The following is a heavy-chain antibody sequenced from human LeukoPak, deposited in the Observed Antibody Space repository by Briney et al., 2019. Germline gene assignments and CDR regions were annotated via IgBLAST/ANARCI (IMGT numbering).Heavy chain of an antibody. Sequence: PGRSLRLSCEASGFTFSSYGMHWVRQAPGKGLEWVAVIWYDGSKKYYGDSVKGRFTISRDNSKNTLYLQMNSLRGEDTAIYYCARDLAARHFDYWGQGTLVTVSP. V-gene: IGHV3-33*01. CDR2: IWYDGSKK. J-gene: IGHJ4*02. D-gene: IGHD6-6*01. CDR3: ARDLAARHFDY. CDR1: GFTFSSYG.